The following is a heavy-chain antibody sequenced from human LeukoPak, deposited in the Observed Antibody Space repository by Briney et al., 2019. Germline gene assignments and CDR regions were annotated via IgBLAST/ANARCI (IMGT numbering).Heavy chain of an antibody. CDR2: FDPEDGET. CDR3: ATGIVGSSWYHAS. V-gene: IGHV1-24*01. J-gene: IGHJ4*02. D-gene: IGHD6-13*01. CDR1: GYTLTELS. Sequence: ASVKVSCKVSGYTLTELSMHWVRQAPGKGLEWMGGFDPEDGETIYAQKFQGRVTMTGDTSTDTAYMELSSLRSEDTAVYYCATGIVGSSWYHASWGQGTLVTVSS.